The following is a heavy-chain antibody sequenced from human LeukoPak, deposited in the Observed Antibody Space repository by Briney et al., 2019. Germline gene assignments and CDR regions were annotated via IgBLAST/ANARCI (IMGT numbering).Heavy chain of an antibody. D-gene: IGHD5-12*01. Sequence: ASGKVSCKAAGYTFTSYDINWVRQATGQGLEWMGWMNPNSGNTGYAQKFQGRVSMTRNTSISTAYMELSSLRSEDTAVYYCARGVDSGYDSNYWGQGTLVTVSS. J-gene: IGHJ4*02. CDR2: MNPNSGNT. V-gene: IGHV1-8*01. CDR3: ARGVDSGYDSNY. CDR1: GYTFTSYD.